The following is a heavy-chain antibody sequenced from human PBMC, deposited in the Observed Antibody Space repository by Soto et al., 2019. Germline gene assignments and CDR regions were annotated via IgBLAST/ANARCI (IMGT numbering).Heavy chain of an antibody. Sequence: ASVKVSCKVSGYTLTELSMHWVRQAPGKGLEWMGGFDPEDGETIYAQKFQGRVTMTEDTSTDTAYMELSSLRSEDTAVYYCAKGQAHPRVYCGGDCYSSWGQGTLVTVSS. D-gene: IGHD2-21*02. J-gene: IGHJ4*02. CDR2: FDPEDGET. CDR3: AKGQAHPRVYCGGDCYSS. V-gene: IGHV1-24*01. CDR1: GYTLTELS.